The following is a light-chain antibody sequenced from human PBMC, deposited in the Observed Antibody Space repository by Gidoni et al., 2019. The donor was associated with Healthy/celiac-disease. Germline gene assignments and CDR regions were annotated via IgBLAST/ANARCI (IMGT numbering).Light chain of an antibody. CDR3: QQYDDLPLT. J-gene: IGKJ4*01. CDR2: DAS. CDR1: QDISNY. V-gene: IGKV1-33*01. Sequence: DIQMTQSPSSLSASVGDRVTITCQASQDISNYLNWYQQKHGKAPKLLIYDASNLETGVPSRFSGSGSGTEFIFTISSLQPEDIATYYCQQYDDLPLTFGGXTKVEIK.